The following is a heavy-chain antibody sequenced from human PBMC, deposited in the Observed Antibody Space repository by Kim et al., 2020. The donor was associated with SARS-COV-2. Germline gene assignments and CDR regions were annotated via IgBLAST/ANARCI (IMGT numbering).Heavy chain of an antibody. Sequence: GGSLRLSCAASGFTFSTYWMHWVRQAPGKGLVWVSRIKTDGSDIKYADSVKGRFTASRDNAKNTLFLQMNSLRAEDTAVYYCVRATAQAGYCYMDVWG. CDR3: VRATAQAGYCYMDV. J-gene: IGHJ6*03. CDR1: GFTFSTYW. CDR2: IKTDGSDI. V-gene: IGHV3-74*01.